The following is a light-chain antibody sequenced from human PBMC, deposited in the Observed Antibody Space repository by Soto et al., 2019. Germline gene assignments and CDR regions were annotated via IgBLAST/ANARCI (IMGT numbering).Light chain of an antibody. Sequence: DIQMTQSSSSLSASVGDRVTITCRASQRISNYLNWSQQKPGKAPKLLIYVTSSLQSGVPSRFSGSRSGTDFTLTISSLQPEDIAAYYCQQNYHAPCTFGQGTKVDIK. CDR2: VTS. CDR1: QRISNY. CDR3: QQNYHAPCT. J-gene: IGKJ1*01. V-gene: IGKV1-39*01.